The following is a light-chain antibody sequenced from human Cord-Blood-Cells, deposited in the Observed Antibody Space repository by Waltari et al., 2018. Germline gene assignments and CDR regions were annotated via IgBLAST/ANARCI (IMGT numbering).Light chain of an antibody. CDR1: QSVSSN. J-gene: IGKJ1*01. CDR3: QQYNNWPPWT. Sequence: EIVMPQSPATLSVSPGERAPLPCRASQSVSSNLSWYQQKPGQAPRLLIYGASTRATGIPARFSGSGSGTEFTLTISSLQSEDFAVYYCQQYNNWPPWTFGQGTKVEIK. CDR2: GAS. V-gene: IGKV3-15*01.